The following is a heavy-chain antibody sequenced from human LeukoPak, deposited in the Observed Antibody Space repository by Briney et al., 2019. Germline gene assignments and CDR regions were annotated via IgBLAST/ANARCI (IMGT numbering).Heavy chain of an antibody. J-gene: IGHJ4*02. CDR3: AKDPRGDVYDFWSGHFDY. CDR1: GFTFSSYA. D-gene: IGHD3-3*01. CDR2: ISGSGGST. V-gene: IGHV3-23*01. Sequence: PGGSLKLSCAASGFTFSSYAMSWVRQAPGKGLEWVSAISGSGGSTYYADSVKGRFIISRDNSKNTLYLQMNSLRAEDTAVYYCAKDPRGDVYDFWSGHFDYWGQGTLVTVSS.